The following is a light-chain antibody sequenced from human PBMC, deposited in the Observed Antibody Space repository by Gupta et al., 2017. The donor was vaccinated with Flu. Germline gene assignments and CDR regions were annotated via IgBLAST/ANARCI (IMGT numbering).Light chain of an antibody. V-gene: IGKV2-30*01. CDR1: DSLVYSDGDSD. J-gene: IGKJ1*01. Sequence: EAVMPQSPLSLPVTLGQPASISCRSSDSLVYSDGDSDVSSFHQRPGKSPRRRIYKVSNRDSGLPDRISGSGSGTDFTLTISRLYAEDVGVYYCMHSTRWPWTFGQGTKVKI. CDR3: MHSTRWPWT. CDR2: KVS.